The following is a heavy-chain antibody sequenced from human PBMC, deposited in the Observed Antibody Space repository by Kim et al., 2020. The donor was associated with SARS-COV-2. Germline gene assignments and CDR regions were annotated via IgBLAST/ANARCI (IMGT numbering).Heavy chain of an antibody. J-gene: IGHJ6*02. CDR1: GFTVSSNY. D-gene: IGHD5-18*01. CDR2: IYSGGST. CDR3: ARDRGQLWLHDYYYGMDV. V-gene: IGHV3-53*01. Sequence: GGSLRLSCAASGFTVSSNYMSWVRQAPGKGLEWVSVIYSGGSTYYADSVKGRFTISRDNSKNTLYLQMNSLRAEDTAVYYCARDRGQLWLHDYYYGMDVWGQGTTVTVSS.